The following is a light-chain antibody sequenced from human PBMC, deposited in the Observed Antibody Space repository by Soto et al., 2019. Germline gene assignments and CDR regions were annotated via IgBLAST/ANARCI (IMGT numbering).Light chain of an antibody. V-gene: IGLV2-14*01. J-gene: IGLJ3*02. CDR1: SSDVGGYNY. CDR3: NSYTTSSLWV. Sequence: QSALTQPPSASGSPGQSVTISCTGTSSDVGGYNYVSWYQQHPGKAPKLMIYEVGNRPSGVSNRFSGSKSGNTASLTISGLQAEDEADYYCNSYTTSSLWVFGGGTKVTVL. CDR2: EVG.